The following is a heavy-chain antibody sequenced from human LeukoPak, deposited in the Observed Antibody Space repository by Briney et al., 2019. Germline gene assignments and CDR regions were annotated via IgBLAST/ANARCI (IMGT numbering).Heavy chain of an antibody. CDR1: GFTFSSNA. Sequence: PGGSLRLSCAASGFTFSSNAMSWVRQAPGKGLEGVSAISGSADRTYYADSVKGRFTISRDNSKNTLYLQMNSLRPEDTAIYYCAKESPYGSGSRNYYFHYWGQGTLVTVSS. V-gene: IGHV3-23*01. D-gene: IGHD3-10*01. J-gene: IGHJ4*02. CDR3: AKESPYGSGSRNYYFHY. CDR2: ISGSADRT.